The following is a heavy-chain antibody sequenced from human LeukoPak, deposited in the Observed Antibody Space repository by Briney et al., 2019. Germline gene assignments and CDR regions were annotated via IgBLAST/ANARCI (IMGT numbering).Heavy chain of an antibody. CDR1: GFAYSTTW. J-gene: IGHJ1*01. CDR2: IGQGERQM. V-gene: IGHV3-7*01. CDR3: ASSYLKH. Sequence: GGSLRLSCVASGFAYSTTWMNWVRQAPGKGLEWVANIGQGERQMNYADSVKGRFSISRDNARNSLFLQLNSLRAEDTAVYYCASSYLKHWGQGTLVTVSS.